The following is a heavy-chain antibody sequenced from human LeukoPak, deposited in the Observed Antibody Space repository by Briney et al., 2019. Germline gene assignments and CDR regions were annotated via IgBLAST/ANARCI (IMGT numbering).Heavy chain of an antibody. Sequence: GGSLRLSCAASGFTFSTYWMTWVRQAPGKGLEWVANIKEDGSEIYYVDSVKGRFTISRDNAKNSLYLQMTSLRVEDTAVYYCARVMWMGWYFDSWGQGTLVTVSS. CDR1: GFTFSTYW. J-gene: IGHJ4*02. CDR2: IKEDGSEI. D-gene: IGHD5-12*01. V-gene: IGHV3-7*01. CDR3: ARVMWMGWYFDS.